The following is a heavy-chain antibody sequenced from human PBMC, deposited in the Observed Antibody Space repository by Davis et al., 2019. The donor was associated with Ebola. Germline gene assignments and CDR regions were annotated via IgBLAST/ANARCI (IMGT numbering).Heavy chain of an antibody. CDR2: VDHSGRT. CDR3: VRGGGYGGYGMDV. J-gene: IGHJ6*02. D-gene: IGHD4-23*01. CDR1: GGSFSGYY. Sequence: PSETLSLTCSVSGGSFSGYYWTWIRQPPGKGLEWIGEVDHSGRTNYNPSLKGRLTISRDTSKNQFSLKVTSVTAADTAVYYCVRGGGYGGYGMDVWGQGTTVTVSS. V-gene: IGHV4-34*01.